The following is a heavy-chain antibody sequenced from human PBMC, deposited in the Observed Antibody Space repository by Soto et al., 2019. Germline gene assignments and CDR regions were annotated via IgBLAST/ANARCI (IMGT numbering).Heavy chain of an antibody. CDR1: GSPLEKNG. CDR3: ARATDKWNHEY. Sequence: RGGSLRPSCADSGSPLEKNGVNWVRQAPGKGLEWVSSISFSGDYLYYADSVKGRFTISRDNARNSLYLQMNRLGGDDTALYFCARATDKWNHEYWGQGT. J-gene: IGHJ4*02. D-gene: IGHD1-20*01. CDR2: ISFSGDYL. V-gene: IGHV3-21*01.